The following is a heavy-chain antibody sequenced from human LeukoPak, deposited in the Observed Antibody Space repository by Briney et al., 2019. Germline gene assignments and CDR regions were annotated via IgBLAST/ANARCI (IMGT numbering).Heavy chain of an antibody. Sequence: PLETLSLTCTVTGDSLTSSTYYWGWIRQPPGKGLEWIGSLYYSGSSNYNPSLKSRVTISVDTSKNQFSLKLSSVTAADTAVYYCARRVYCTGGACRNWYFDLWGRGTLVTVSS. CDR2: LYYSGSS. J-gene: IGHJ2*01. D-gene: IGHD2-8*02. CDR1: GDSLTSSTYY. CDR3: ARRVYCTGGACRNWYFDL. V-gene: IGHV4-39*01.